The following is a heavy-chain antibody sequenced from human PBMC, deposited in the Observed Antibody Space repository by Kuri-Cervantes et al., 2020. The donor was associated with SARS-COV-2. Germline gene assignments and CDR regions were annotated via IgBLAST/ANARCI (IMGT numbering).Heavy chain of an antibody. D-gene: IGHD3-3*01. Sequence: SETLSLTCTVSGGSIRSYYWSWIRQPPGKGLEWIGNIYNNIYDTVTTNYNPSLKSRVTISVDTSKNQFSLKLSSVTAADTAVYYCARVKTIFGVAPFDYWGQGTLVTVSS. CDR1: GGSIRSYY. V-gene: IGHV4-59*12. CDR3: ARVKTIFGVAPFDY. CDR2: IYNNIYDTVTT. J-gene: IGHJ4*02.